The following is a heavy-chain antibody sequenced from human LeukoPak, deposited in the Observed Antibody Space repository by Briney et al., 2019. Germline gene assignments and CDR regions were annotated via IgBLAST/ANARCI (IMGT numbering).Heavy chain of an antibody. CDR3: ARDSSSWYVSEH. J-gene: IGHJ1*01. CDR1: GFTVSSNY. CDR2: INWSGGST. Sequence: GESLRLSCAASGFTVSSNYMSWVRQAPGKGLEWVSGINWSGGSTGYADSVKGRFTISRDNAKNSLYLQMNSLRAEDTALYYCARDSSSWYVSEHWGQGTLVTVSS. V-gene: IGHV3-20*04. D-gene: IGHD6-13*01.